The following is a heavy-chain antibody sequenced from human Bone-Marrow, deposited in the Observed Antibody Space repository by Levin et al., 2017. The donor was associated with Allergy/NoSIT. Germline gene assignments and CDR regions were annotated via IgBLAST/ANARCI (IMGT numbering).Heavy chain of an antibody. V-gene: IGHV6-1*01. Sequence: PSQTLSLTCAISGDSVSNNIAAWNWIRQSPSRGLEWLGRSYYRSEWYSDYAVSVRGRISITPDTPKNQFSLQLSSVTHEDSAVYYCARSGIGTVQGSLISRYYFDYWGQGTLVTVSS. CDR1: GDSVSNNIAA. J-gene: IGHJ4*02. CDR2: SYYRSEWYS. D-gene: IGHD3-10*01. CDR3: ARSGIGTVQGSLISRYYFDY.